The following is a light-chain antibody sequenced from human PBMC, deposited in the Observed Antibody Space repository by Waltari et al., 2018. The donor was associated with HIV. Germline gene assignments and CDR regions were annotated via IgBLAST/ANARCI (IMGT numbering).Light chain of an antibody. Sequence: SFVLTQPPSVSVAPGQTARISCGGKNIGSKNVHWYQQKPGQAPVVVVHDYTDRPSGIPERFSGSNSGNTATLTISRVEVGDEADYHCQVWDTSSDHVIFGGGTKLTVL. V-gene: IGLV3-21*02. J-gene: IGLJ2*01. CDR3: QVWDTSSDHVI. CDR1: NIGSKN. CDR2: DYT.